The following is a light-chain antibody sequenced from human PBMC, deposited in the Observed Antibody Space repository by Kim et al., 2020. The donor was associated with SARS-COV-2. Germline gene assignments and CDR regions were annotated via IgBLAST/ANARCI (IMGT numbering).Light chain of an antibody. CDR1: DIRSKT. J-gene: IGLJ2*01. CDR2: YDT. V-gene: IGLV3-21*04. Sequence: SYELTQPPSVSVAPGKTARITCGGNDIRSKTVHWYQQEPGQAPVLVIYYDTDRPSGIPERFSGSNSGDTATLTISGVEAGDEADYYCQVWHGSSDHVVFGGGTKLTVL. CDR3: QVWHGSSDHVV.